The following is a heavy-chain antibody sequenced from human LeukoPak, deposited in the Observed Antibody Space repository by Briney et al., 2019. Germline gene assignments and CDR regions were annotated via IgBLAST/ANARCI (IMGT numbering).Heavy chain of an antibody. Sequence: GGSLRLSCAASGFTFDDYAMHWVRQAPGKGPEWVSGISWNSGSIGYADSVKGRFTISRDNAKNSLYLQMNSLRAEGTALYYCAKDMGSGSYYNGIFDYWGQGTLVTVSS. J-gene: IGHJ4*02. V-gene: IGHV3-9*01. CDR3: AKDMGSGSYYNGIFDY. D-gene: IGHD3-10*01. CDR1: GFTFDDYA. CDR2: ISWNSGSI.